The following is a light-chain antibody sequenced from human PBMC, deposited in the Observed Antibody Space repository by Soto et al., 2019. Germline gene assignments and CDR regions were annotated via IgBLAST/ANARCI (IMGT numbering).Light chain of an antibody. V-gene: IGLV1-40*01. Sequence: QSVLTQPPSVSGAPGQRVTISCTGSSSNIGAGYDVHWYQQLPGTAPKLLIYGNSNRPSGVPDRFSGSKSGTSASLAITGLQAEDEPDYYCQSYDSSLPWVFGGGTKVTVL. CDR3: QSYDSSLPWV. J-gene: IGLJ3*02. CDR1: SSNIGAGYD. CDR2: GNS.